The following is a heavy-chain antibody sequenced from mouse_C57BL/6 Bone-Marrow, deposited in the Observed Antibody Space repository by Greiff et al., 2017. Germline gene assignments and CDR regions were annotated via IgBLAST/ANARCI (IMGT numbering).Heavy chain of an antibody. Sequence: VKLQESGAELARPGASVKLSCKASGYTFTSYGISWVKQRTGQGLEWIGEIYPRSGNTYYNEKFKGKATLTADKSSSTAYMELRSLTSEDSAVYFCARREYGNFDYAMDYWGQGTSVTVSS. CDR3: ARREYGNFDYAMDY. D-gene: IGHD2-10*02. V-gene: IGHV1-81*01. CDR1: GYTFTSYG. J-gene: IGHJ4*01. CDR2: IYPRSGNT.